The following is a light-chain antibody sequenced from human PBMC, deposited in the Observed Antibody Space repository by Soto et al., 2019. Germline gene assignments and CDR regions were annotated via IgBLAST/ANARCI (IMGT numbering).Light chain of an antibody. CDR2: RAS. Sequence: DIQMTQSPSTLSASVGDRVTVTCRARQSIDTSLAWYQQKPGEALRLLIFRASTLEGGVPSRFSGSGSGTKFTLTISSLQADDFATYYCQHYQSFSGMFGQGTKVEIK. CDR1: QSIDTS. V-gene: IGKV1-5*03. J-gene: IGKJ1*01. CDR3: QHYQSFSGM.